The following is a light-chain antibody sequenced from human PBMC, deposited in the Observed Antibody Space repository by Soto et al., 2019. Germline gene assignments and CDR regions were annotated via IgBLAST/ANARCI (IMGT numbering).Light chain of an antibody. V-gene: IGLV2-14*01. J-gene: IGLJ2*01. Sequence: QSVLTQPASVSGSPGQSITISCTGTSSDVGSSNFVSWYQQHPGKAPKLIFYEVSNRPPGLSDRFSGSKSGTTASLTISGPQAEDEADYFCSSYTTNKTLLFGGGTKLTVL. CDR3: SSYTTNKTLL. CDR1: SSDVGSSNF. CDR2: EVS.